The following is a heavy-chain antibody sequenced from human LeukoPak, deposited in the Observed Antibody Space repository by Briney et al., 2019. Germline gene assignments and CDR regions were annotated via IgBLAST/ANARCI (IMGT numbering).Heavy chain of an antibody. Sequence: GGSLRLSCAASGFTFSSYSMNWVRQAPGKGLEWVSSISSSSSYISYADSVKGRFTISRDNAKNSLYLQMNSLRVEDTAVYYCARTGYYYGSGSPEDNWFDPWGQGTLVTVSS. J-gene: IGHJ5*02. CDR2: ISSSSSYI. CDR3: ARTGYYYGSGSPEDNWFDP. V-gene: IGHV3-21*01. D-gene: IGHD3-10*01. CDR1: GFTFSSYS.